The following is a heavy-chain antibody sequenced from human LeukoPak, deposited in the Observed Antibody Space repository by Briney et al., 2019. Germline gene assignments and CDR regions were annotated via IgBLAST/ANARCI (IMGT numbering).Heavy chain of an antibody. CDR2: IRYDGSNK. Sequence: GGSLRLSCAASGFTFSSYGMHWVRQAPGKGLEWVAFIRYDGSNKYYADSVKGRFTISRDNSKNTLYLQMNSLRAEDTAVYYCAKDGNYDSWSGYPAPSDYWGQGTLVTVSS. D-gene: IGHD3-3*01. V-gene: IGHV3-30*02. CDR3: AKDGNYDSWSGYPAPSDY. CDR1: GFTFSSYG. J-gene: IGHJ4*02.